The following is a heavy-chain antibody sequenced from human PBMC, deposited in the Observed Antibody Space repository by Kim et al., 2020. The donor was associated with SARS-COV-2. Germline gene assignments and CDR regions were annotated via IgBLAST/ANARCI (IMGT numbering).Heavy chain of an antibody. V-gene: IGHV4-39*01. D-gene: IGHD6-13*01. CDR3: AGSSWSFDY. Sequence: SETLSLTCTVSGGSISSSSYYWGWIRQPPGKGLEWIGSIYYSGSTYYNPSLKSRVTISVDTSKTQVSLKVCSVTAADPTVYYCAGSSWSFDYWGQGTLVTVSS. CDR2: IYYSGST. J-gene: IGHJ4*02. CDR1: GGSISSSSYY.